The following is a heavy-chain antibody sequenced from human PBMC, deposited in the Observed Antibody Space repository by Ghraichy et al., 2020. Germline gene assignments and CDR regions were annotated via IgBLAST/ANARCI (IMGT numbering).Heavy chain of an antibody. D-gene: IGHD4-17*01. CDR1: GFTFSDYY. CDR2: ISSSGSTI. V-gene: IGHV3-11*01. CDR3: ARVSTVTTGMYAFDI. Sequence: GGSLRLSCAASGFTFSDYYMSWIRQAPGKGLEWVSYISSSGSTIYYADSVKGRFTISRDNAKNSLYLQMNSLRAEDTAVYYCARVSTVTTGMYAFDIWGQGTMVTVSS. J-gene: IGHJ3*02.